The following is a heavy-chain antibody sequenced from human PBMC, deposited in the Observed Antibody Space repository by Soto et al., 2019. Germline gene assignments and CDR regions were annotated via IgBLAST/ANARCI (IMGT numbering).Heavy chain of an antibody. Sequence: SETLSLTCAVSGGSISSGGYSWSWIRQPPGKGLGWIGYIYHSGSTYYNPSLKSRVTISVDRSKNQFSLKLSSVTAADTAVYYCARDRDSSGFFDYWGQGTLVTVSS. V-gene: IGHV4-30-2*01. CDR3: ARDRDSSGFFDY. J-gene: IGHJ4*02. CDR1: GGSISSGGYS. D-gene: IGHD3-22*01. CDR2: IYHSGST.